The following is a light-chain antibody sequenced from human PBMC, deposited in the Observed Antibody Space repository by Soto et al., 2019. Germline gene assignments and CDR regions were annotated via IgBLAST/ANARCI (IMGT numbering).Light chain of an antibody. CDR1: QSVSRN. CDR2: DAS. Sequence: EMVLTQSPATLSLSPGERATLSCRASQSVSRNLAWYQQKPGQAPRLLIYDASTRATGIPDRFSGSGSETEFTLTISSLQSEDYAIYYCQQYNNWPPWTFGQGTKVDIK. J-gene: IGKJ1*01. V-gene: IGKV3-15*01. CDR3: QQYNNWPPWT.